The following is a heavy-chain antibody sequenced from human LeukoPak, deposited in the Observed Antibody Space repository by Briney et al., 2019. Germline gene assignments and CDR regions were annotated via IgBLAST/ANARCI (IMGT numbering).Heavy chain of an antibody. CDR2: ISGSGGST. CDR1: GFTFSSYA. D-gene: IGHD3-16*01. Sequence: PGGSLRLSCAASGFTFSSYAMSWVRQAPGKGLEWVSAISGSGGSTYYADSVKGRFTISRDNSKNTLYLQMNSLRAEDTAVYYCAKGALIMITFGGVQPDDYWGQGTLVTVSS. V-gene: IGHV3-23*01. CDR3: AKGALIMITFGGVQPDDY. J-gene: IGHJ4*02.